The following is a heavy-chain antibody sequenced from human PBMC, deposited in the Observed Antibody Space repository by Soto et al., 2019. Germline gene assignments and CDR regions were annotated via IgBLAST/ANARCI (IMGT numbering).Heavy chain of an antibody. V-gene: IGHV1-2*04. D-gene: IGHD1-26*01. J-gene: IGHJ3*02. CDR1: GYTFTGYY. CDR3: ARVGPTNFADAFDI. Sequence: ASVKVSCKASGYTFTGYYMHWVRQAPGQGLEWMGWINPNSGGTKYEQKFQGWVTMTRATSISTAYMELSRLRSDDTAVYYCARVGPTNFADAFDIWGQGTMVTVSS. CDR2: INPNSGGT.